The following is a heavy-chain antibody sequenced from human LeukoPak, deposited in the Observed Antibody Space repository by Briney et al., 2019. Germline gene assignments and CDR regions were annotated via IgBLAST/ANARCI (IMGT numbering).Heavy chain of an antibody. D-gene: IGHD3-10*01. CDR1: GYTFTGYY. Sequence: ASVKVSCKASGYTFTGYYMHWVRQAPGQGLEWMGWINPNSGGTNYAQKFQGRVTMTRDTSISTAYMELSRLRSDDTAVYYCARDIGVTMVRGVIDYWGQGTLVTVSS. CDR3: ARDIGVTMVRGVIDY. V-gene: IGHV1-2*02. J-gene: IGHJ4*02. CDR2: INPNSGGT.